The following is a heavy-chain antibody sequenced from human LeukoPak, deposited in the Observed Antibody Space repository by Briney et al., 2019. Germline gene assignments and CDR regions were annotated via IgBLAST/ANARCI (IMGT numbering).Heavy chain of an antibody. CDR2: IYYNGNT. V-gene: IGHV4-39*01. Sequence: PSETLSLTCTFSGGSISGDSGTSPIYSWGWVRQTPGKDLEWIGTIYYNGNTFYTPSLKSRVTMFINTSKNQFSLKLTSVTAADTAVYYCARFFSGYNSDAFDIWGHGTMVTVSS. D-gene: IGHD5-24*01. J-gene: IGHJ3*02. CDR3: ARFFSGYNSDAFDI. CDR1: GGSISGDSGTSPIYS.